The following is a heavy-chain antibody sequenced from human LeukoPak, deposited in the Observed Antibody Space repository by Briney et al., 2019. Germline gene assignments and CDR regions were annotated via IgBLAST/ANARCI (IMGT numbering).Heavy chain of an antibody. CDR2: ISSSSSYI. CDR1: GFTISSYS. J-gene: IGHJ4*02. D-gene: IGHD3-9*01. CDR3: AREMPDTISSGREDY. V-gene: IGHV3-21*01. Sequence: GGSLRLSCAASGFTISSYSMNWVRQAPGKGLEWVSSISSSSSYIYYADSVKGRFTISRDNAKNSLYLQMNSLRAEDTAVYYCAREMPDTISSGREDYWGQGTLVTVSS.